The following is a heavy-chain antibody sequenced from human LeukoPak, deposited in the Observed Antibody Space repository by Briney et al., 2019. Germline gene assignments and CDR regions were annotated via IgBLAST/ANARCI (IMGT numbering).Heavy chain of an antibody. J-gene: IGHJ4*02. Sequence: SVKVSCKASGGTFSSYAISWVRQAPGQGLEWMGGIIPIFGTANYAQKFQGRVTITADESTSTAYMEPSSLRSEDTAVYYCARGRAYCGGDCYSDFDYWGQGTLVTVSS. CDR1: GGTFSSYA. V-gene: IGHV1-69*13. CDR2: IIPIFGTA. D-gene: IGHD2-21*02. CDR3: ARGRAYCGGDCYSDFDY.